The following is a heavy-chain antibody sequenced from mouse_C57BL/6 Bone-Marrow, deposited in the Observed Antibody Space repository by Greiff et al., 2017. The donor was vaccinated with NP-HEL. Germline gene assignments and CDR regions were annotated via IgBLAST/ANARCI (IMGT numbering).Heavy chain of an antibody. CDR3: ARGYYGSSYGY. CDR2: IYPYNGVS. V-gene: IGHV1-31*01. J-gene: IGHJ2*01. CDR1: GYSFTGYY. D-gene: IGHD1-1*01. Sequence: EVKLQESGPELVKPGASVKISCKASGYSFTGYYMHWVKQSHGNILDWIGYIYPYNGVSSSNQKFKGKATFTVDKSSSTAYMELRSLTSEDSAVYYCARGYYGSSYGYWGQGTTLTVSA.